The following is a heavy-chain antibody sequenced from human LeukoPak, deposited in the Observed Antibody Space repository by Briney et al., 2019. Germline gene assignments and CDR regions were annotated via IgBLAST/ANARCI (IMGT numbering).Heavy chain of an antibody. D-gene: IGHD2-2*01. CDR3: ARRLGYCSSTSCYFDY. J-gene: IGHJ4*02. V-gene: IGHV4-38-2*01. Sequence: SETLSLTCAVSGYSISSGYYWGWIRQPPGKGLEWIGSIYHSGGTYYNPSLKSRVAISVDTSKNQFSLKLSSVTAADTAVYYCARRLGYCSSTSCYFDYWGQGTLVTVSS. CDR2: IYHSGGT. CDR1: GYSISSGYY.